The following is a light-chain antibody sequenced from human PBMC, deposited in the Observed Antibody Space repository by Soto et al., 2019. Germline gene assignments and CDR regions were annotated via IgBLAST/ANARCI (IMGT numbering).Light chain of an antibody. V-gene: IGKV3-15*01. Sequence: EILMTQSPSTLTVSPGERATLSCRASQSVSVNLAWYQQKPGQPPRLLIYGASTRATGIPARFSGSGSGTEFNLTINSLQSEDFAVYYCQQDNNWHPLTFGGGTKVDIK. CDR2: GAS. J-gene: IGKJ4*01. CDR1: QSVSVN. CDR3: QQDNNWHPLT.